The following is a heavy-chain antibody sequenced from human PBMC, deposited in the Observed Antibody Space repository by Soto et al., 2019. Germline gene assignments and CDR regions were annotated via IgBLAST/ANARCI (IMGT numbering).Heavy chain of an antibody. D-gene: IGHD3-10*01. Sequence: QVHLVESGGGLVKPGGSLRLSCAASGFTFSDYYMSWIRQAPGKGLEWVSYISTSGSTIYYADSVKGRFTISRDNAENSLYLQMNSLRVEDTAVYYCVRPRKYYYMDVWGKGTTVTVSS. J-gene: IGHJ6*04. CDR1: GFTFSDYY. CDR3: VRPRKYYYMDV. CDR2: ISTSGSTI. V-gene: IGHV3-11*01.